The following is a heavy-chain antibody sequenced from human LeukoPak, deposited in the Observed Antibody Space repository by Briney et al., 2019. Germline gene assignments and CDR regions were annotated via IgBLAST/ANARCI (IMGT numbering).Heavy chain of an antibody. V-gene: IGHV4-59*10. D-gene: IGHD3-10*01. CDR1: GGSFSSYY. Sequence: SETLSLTCAVYGGSFSSYYWSWIRQPAGKGLEWIGRIYTSGSTNYNPSLKSRVTMSVDTSKNQSSLKLSSVTAADTAVYYCAVQIPYYYGSGGAFDYWGQGTLVTVSS. CDR3: AVQIPYYYGSGGAFDY. J-gene: IGHJ4*02. CDR2: IYTSGST.